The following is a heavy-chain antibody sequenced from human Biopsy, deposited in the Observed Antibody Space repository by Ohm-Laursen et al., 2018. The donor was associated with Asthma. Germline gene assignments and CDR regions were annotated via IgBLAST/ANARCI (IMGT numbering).Heavy chain of an antibody. D-gene: IGHD3-10*01. CDR2: ISVYNGNT. V-gene: IGHV1-18*01. CDR1: GYTFNNAG. CDR3: ARAVDYSHYYGIDV. Sequence: SVKVSCKTSGYTFNNAGITWVRQAPGQGLEWMGWISVYNGNTKVAQKLQDRVTMVTDTSTSTAYMELRNLRSDDTAVYFCARAVDYSHYYGIDVWGQGTTVTVS. J-gene: IGHJ6*02.